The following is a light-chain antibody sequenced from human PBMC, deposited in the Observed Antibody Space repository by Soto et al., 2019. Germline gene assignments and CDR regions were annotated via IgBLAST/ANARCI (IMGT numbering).Light chain of an antibody. CDR2: GVS. J-gene: IGLJ3*02. CDR3: NSYTTSRTRV. CDR1: SSDVGAYNY. Sequence: QSALTQPASVSGSPGQSITISCTGTSSDVGAYNYVSWYQQYPGKAPQLVIYGVSSRPSGVSNRFSGSKSDNTASLTISGLQAEDEAVYYCNSYTTSRTRVFGGGTKLTVL. V-gene: IGLV2-14*01.